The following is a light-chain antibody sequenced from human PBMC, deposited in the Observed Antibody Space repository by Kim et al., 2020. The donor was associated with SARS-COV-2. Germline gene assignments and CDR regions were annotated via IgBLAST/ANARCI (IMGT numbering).Light chain of an antibody. CDR3: QVWDSSSVV. J-gene: IGLJ2*01. Sequence: VAPGKTARSTCGGNNIGSKSVHWYQQKPGQAPVLVIYYDSDRPSGIPERFSGSNSGNTATLTISRVEAGDEADYYCQVWDSSSVVFGGGTQLTVL. V-gene: IGLV3-21*04. CDR2: YDS. CDR1: NIGSKS.